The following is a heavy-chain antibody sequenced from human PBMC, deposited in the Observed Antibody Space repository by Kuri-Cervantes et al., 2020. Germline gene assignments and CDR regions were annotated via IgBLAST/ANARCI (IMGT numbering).Heavy chain of an antibody. V-gene: IGHV4-4*02. CDR2: IYYSGST. D-gene: IGHD3-3*01. CDR1: GGSISSSNW. J-gene: IGHJ5*02. Sequence: GSLRLSCAVSGGSISSSNWWSWVRQPPGKGLEWIGSIYYSGSTYYNPSLKSRVTISVDRSKNQFSLKLSSVTAADTAVYYCARACPGWTITGGKEDWFDPWGQGTLVTVSS. CDR3: ARACPGWTITGGKEDWFDP.